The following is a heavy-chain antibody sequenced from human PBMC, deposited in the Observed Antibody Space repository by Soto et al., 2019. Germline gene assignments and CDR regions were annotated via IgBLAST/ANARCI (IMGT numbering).Heavy chain of an antibody. CDR1: GFTFSSYW. J-gene: IGHJ4*02. CDR2: IKQDGSEK. CDR3: ARDNFPTMVRGWQMYYFDY. Sequence: GGSLRLSCAASGFTFSSYWMSWVRQAPGKGLEWVANIKQDGSEKYYVDSVKGRFTISRDNAKNSLYLQMNSLRAEDTAVYYCARDNFPTMVRGWQMYYFDYWGQGTLVTVSS. D-gene: IGHD3-10*01. V-gene: IGHV3-7*01.